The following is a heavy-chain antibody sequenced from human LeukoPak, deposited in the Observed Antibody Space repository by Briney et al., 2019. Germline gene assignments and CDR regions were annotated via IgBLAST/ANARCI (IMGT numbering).Heavy chain of an antibody. CDR3: PRWPGADILIGYYNPYFAY. CDR2: IYYSVRT. V-gene: IGHV4-31*03. J-gene: IGHJ4*02. D-gene: IGHD3-9*01. CDR1: GVSISSGGDY. Sequence: SETLSLTCTLSGVSISSGGDYWSWGRQHPGEGLGWVGDIYYSVRTYYNTSLKSRVSTSVYTSMSQFSLKLSAVTAADTPVYYCPRWPGADILIGYYNPYFAYWGQGTLVTVPS.